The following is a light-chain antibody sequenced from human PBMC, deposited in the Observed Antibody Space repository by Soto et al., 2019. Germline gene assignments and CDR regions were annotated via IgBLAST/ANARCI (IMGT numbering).Light chain of an antibody. V-gene: IGKV2-28*01. CDR2: LGS. Sequence: DFVMTQSPLSLPVTPGEPASISCRSSQSLLHSNGYNYLDWYLQKPGQSPQLLIYLGSNRASGVPDRFSGSGSATDFTLKISRVEAEDVGVYYCMQALQTPRTFGQGTKVQIK. CDR1: QSLLHSNGYNY. CDR3: MQALQTPRT. J-gene: IGKJ1*01.